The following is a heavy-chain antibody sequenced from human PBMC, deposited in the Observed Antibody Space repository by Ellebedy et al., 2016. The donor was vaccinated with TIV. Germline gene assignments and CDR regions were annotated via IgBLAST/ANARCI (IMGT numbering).Heavy chain of an antibody. J-gene: IGHJ3*01. Sequence: LRLSCTVSGAFISDGGYYWGWIRQHPGKGLEWIGHIYYSGRTYYSPSLESRVTISVDTSMNQFSLKLTSVTAADTAVYFCARDYHDYEVDAFDVWGRGIMVTVSS. D-gene: IGHD4-17*01. CDR3: ARDYHDYEVDAFDV. CDR1: GAFISDGGYY. CDR2: IYYSGRT. V-gene: IGHV4-31*03.